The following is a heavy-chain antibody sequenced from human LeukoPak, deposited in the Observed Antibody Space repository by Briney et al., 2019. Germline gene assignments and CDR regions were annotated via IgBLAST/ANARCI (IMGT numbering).Heavy chain of an antibody. D-gene: IGHD3-22*01. CDR1: GFTFRNYG. V-gene: IGHV3-30*03. Sequence: GGSLRLSCAASGFTFRNYGMHWVRQAPGKGLEWVAVISYDGSNKYYADSVKGRFTISRDNSKNTLYLQMNSLRAEDTAVYYCARMYYYDSSGYYYEDYWGQGTLVTVSS. J-gene: IGHJ4*02. CDR2: ISYDGSNK. CDR3: ARMYYYDSSGYYYEDY.